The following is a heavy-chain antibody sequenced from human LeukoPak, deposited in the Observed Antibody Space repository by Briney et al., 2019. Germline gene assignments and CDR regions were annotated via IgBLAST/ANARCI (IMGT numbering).Heavy chain of an antibody. J-gene: IGHJ6*02. CDR1: GFTFSSYN. CDR2: IISGSSTI. Sequence: QRGVSLRLSCAASGFTFSSYNMNWVRQAPGKGLEWVSYIISGSSTIYYADSVKGRFTISRDNGKNSLYLQMNSLRAEDTAVYYCAREDHYYHGMDVWGQGTTVTVSS. V-gene: IGHV3-48*01. CDR3: AREDHYYHGMDV.